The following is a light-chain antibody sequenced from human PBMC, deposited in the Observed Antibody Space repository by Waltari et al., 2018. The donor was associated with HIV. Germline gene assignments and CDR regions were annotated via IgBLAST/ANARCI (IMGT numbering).Light chain of an antibody. CDR2: ATV. J-gene: IGKJ2*01. V-gene: IGKV1D-12*01. CDR3: QQSKSFPYT. CDR1: QDINTW. Sequence: DIQMTQSPSSVSASVGDRGIITCRASQDINTWLAWYQQKPGKAPKLLIYATVNLQNGVPSRFSGSGSGTEFTLSITNLQPDDFATYYCQQSKSFPYTFGQGTNVEIK.